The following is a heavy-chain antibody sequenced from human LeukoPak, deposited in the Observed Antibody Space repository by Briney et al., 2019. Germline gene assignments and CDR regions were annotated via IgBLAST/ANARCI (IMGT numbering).Heavy chain of an antibody. Sequence: SETLSLTCTVSGDSISSYYWSWIRQPPGKGLVWIGYISHSGSTNYIPSLKSRVTISVDTSKNQFSLKLSSVTAADTAVYYCARGNYYRYYFDYWGQGTLVTVSS. D-gene: IGHD1-26*01. CDR2: ISHSGST. CDR1: GDSISSYY. J-gene: IGHJ4*02. CDR3: ARGNYYRYYFDY. V-gene: IGHV4-59*01.